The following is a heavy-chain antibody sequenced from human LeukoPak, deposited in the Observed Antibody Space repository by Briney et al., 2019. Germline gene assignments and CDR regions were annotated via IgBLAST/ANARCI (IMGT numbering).Heavy chain of an antibody. V-gene: IGHV3-73*01. CDR1: GFTFSGSA. J-gene: IGHJ4*02. CDR2: VRSKPNSYAT. D-gene: IGHD2-2*01. CDR3: AREIVVVPAAKQVLDY. Sequence: GGSLRLSCAASGFTFSGSAVNWVRQASGKGLEWVGRVRSKPNSYATTYAASVKGRFTISRDDSKNTANLQMNTLKTEDTAVYYCAREIVVVPAAKQVLDYWGQGTLVTVSS.